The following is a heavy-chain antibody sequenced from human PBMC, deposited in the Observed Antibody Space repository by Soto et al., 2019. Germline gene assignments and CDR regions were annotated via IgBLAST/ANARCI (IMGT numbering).Heavy chain of an antibody. V-gene: IGHV1-3*01. CDR2: INAGNGNT. CDR3: AREFCFDWLLYISYGMDV. CDR1: GYTFTSYA. J-gene: IGHJ6*02. D-gene: IGHD3-9*01. Sequence: ASVKVAWKATGYTFTSYAMHWGRQAPGQRLARMGRINAGNGNTKYSQKFQGRVTITRDTSASTAYMELSSLRSEDTAVYYCAREFCFDWLLYISYGMDVWGQGTTVTVSS.